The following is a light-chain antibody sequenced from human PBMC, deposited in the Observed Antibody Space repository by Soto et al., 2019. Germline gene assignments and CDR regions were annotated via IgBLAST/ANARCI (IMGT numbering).Light chain of an antibody. CDR3: QQYGSSPPLP. Sequence: EIVLTQSPGTLSLSPGERATLSCRASQSVRSSELAWYQQKPDQAPRLLVYGASSRATGIPDRFSGSGSGTDFTLTISRLEPEDFAVYYCQQYGSSPPLPFGGGTKVEIK. CDR2: GAS. CDR1: QSVRSSE. J-gene: IGKJ4*01. V-gene: IGKV3-20*01.